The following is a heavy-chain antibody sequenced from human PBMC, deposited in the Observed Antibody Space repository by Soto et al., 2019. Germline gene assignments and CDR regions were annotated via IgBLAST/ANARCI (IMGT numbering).Heavy chain of an antibody. D-gene: IGHD6-13*01. CDR1: GGSISSYY. J-gene: IGHJ6*03. CDR2: IYYSGST. CDR3: ARWKVGSSSWYPQDYYYYYYMDV. V-gene: IGHV4-59*08. Sequence: SETLSLTCTVSGGSISSYYWSWIRQPPGKGLEWIGYIYYSGSTNYNPSLKSRVTISVDTSKNQFSLKLSSVTAADTAVYYCARWKVGSSSWYPQDYYYYYYMDVWGKGTTVTVSS.